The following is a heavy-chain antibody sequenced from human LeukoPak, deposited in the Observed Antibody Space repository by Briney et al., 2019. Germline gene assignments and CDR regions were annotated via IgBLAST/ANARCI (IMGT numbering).Heavy chain of an antibody. CDR1: GFTFSSYS. Sequence: GGSLRLSCAASGFTFSSYSMNWVRQAPGKGLEWVSSISSSSYIYYADSVKGRFTISRDNAKNSLYLQMNSLRAEDTAVYYCARGIAAHGTDYWGQGTLVTVSS. CDR2: ISSSSYI. J-gene: IGHJ4*02. D-gene: IGHD6-6*01. CDR3: ARGIAAHGTDY. V-gene: IGHV3-21*01.